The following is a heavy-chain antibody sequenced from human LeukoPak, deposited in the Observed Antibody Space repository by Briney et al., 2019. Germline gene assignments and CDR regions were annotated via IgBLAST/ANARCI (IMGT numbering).Heavy chain of an antibody. D-gene: IGHD6-19*01. CDR3: ASSAGALIDC. J-gene: IGHJ4*02. V-gene: IGHV3-33*01. CDR1: GFTFSNYD. Sequence: PGRSLTLSCAASGFTFSNYDMQWVRQAPGKGLEWVAVIWFDGSNKFYADSVKGRFTISRDNSKNTLYLQMNSLRAEDTAVYYCASSAGALIDCWGQGTLVIVSS. CDR2: IWFDGSNK.